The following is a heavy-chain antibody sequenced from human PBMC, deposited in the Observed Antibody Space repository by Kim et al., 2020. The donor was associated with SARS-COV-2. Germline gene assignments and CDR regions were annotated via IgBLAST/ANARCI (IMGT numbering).Heavy chain of an antibody. D-gene: IGHD3-9*01. CDR3: ARGGYDIFT. V-gene: IGHV3-53*04. J-gene: IGHJ6*02. CDR2: INSGGRT. CDR1: GFTVSDDY. Sequence: GGSLRLSCVASGFTVSDDYMNWVRQAPGKGLEWVSLINSGGRTYYADSVKGRFTISRHNSENTLFLQMNSLKVEDTAVYYCARGGYDIFTWGPGTTVTVSS.